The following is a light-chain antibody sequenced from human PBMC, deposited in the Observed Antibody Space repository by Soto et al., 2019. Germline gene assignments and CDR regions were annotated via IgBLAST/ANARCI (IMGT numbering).Light chain of an antibody. CDR1: SWHSSYA. CDR2: LNSDGSH. CDR3: QTWDTGIRVV. V-gene: IGLV4-69*01. Sequence: HPVLTQSPSASASLGASVKLTCTLSSWHSSYAIAWHQQQPEKGPRYLMKLNSDGSHNKGDGIPDRFSGSSSGAERYLTISSLQSEDEADYYCQTWDTGIRVVFGGGTKLTVL. J-gene: IGLJ2*01.